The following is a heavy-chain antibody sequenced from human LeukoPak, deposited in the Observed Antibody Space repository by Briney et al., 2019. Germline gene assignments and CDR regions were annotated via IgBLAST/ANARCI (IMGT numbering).Heavy chain of an antibody. CDR3: ARGTVGIVGATAFNYFDY. CDR1: GGTFSSYA. J-gene: IGHJ4*02. V-gene: IGHV1-69*13. Sequence: GASVKVSCKASGGTFSSYAISWVRQAPGQGLEWMGGIIPIFGTANYAQKFQGRVTITADESTSTAYMELSSLRSEDTAVYYCARGTVGIVGATAFNYFDYWGQGTLVTASS. CDR2: IIPIFGTA. D-gene: IGHD1-26*01.